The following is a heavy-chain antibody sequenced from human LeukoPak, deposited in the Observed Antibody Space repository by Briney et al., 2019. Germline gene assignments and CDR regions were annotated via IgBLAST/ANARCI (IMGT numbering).Heavy chain of an antibody. J-gene: IGHJ4*02. V-gene: IGHV1-2*02. D-gene: IGHD6-13*01. CDR1: GYTFTGYY. Sequence: ASVKVSCKASGYTFTGYYMHWVRQAPGQGLEWMGWINPNSGGTNSAQKFQGRVTMTRDTSIITAYMELSRLTSDDTAVYYCARGTGSSWFDYWGQGTLVIVSS. CDR2: INPNSGGT. CDR3: ARGTGSSWFDY.